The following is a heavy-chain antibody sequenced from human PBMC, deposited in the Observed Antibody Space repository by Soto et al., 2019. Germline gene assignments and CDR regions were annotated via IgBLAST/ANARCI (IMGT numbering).Heavy chain of an antibody. CDR2: IYYSGST. J-gene: IGHJ4*02. D-gene: IGHD3-22*01. CDR3: ARGGHYYYDSSGYYNFDY. V-gene: IGHV4-30-4*01. CDR1: GGSISSGDYY. Sequence: NPSETLSLTCTVSGGSISSGDYYWSWIRQPPGKGLEWIGYIYYSGSTYYNPSLKSRVTISVDTSKNQFSLKLSSVTAADTAVYYCARGGHYYYDSSGYYNFDYWGQGTLVTAPQ.